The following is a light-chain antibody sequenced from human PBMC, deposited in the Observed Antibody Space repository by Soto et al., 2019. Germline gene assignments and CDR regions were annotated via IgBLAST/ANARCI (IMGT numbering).Light chain of an antibody. V-gene: IGLV2-14*01. CDR1: SSDVGGYSY. Sequence: QSALTQPASVSGSPGQSITISCTGTSSDVGGYSYVSWYQQHPGKAPKIMIYDVSNRPSGVSNRFSGSKSGNTASLTISGLQAEDEAYYYCSSYTSSSTVVFGGGTKLTVL. CDR3: SSYTSSSTVV. CDR2: DVS. J-gene: IGLJ2*01.